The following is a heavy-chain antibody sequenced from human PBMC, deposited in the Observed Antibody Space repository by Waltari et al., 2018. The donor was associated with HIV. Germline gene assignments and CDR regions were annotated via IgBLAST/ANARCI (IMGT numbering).Heavy chain of an antibody. V-gene: IGHV2-70*04. D-gene: IGHD6-19*01. J-gene: IGHJ6*02. Sequence: QVTLKESGPALVKPTQTLTLTCTFSGFSLSTSGMRVSWIRQPPGKALEWLARIDWDDDKFYSTSLKTRLTISKDTSKNQVVLTMTNMDPVDTATYYCARMGSGWYGDGMDVWGQGTTVTVSS. CDR3: ARMGSGWYGDGMDV. CDR1: GFSLSTSGMR. CDR2: IDWDDDK.